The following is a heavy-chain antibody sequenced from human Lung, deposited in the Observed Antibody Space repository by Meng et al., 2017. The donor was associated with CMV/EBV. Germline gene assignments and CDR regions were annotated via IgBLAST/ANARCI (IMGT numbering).Heavy chain of an antibody. Sequence: SXTLSLXCVVSGDSIISANWWSWVRQPPGKGLEWIGEMSHSGSSNYDPSLKSRVSISIDKSKNHFSLNLISVTAADTAVYYCARHMALAGSRGFDSWGQGTLVTVSS. CDR1: GDSIISANW. V-gene: IGHV4-4*02. D-gene: IGHD2-21*01. CDR3: ARHMALAGSRGFDS. J-gene: IGHJ4*02. CDR2: MSHSGSS.